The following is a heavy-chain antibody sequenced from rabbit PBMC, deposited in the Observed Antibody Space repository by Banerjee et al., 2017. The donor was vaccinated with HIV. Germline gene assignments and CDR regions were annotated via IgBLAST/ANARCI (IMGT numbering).Heavy chain of an antibody. CDR1: GFTISNNYY. V-gene: IGHV1S43*01. Sequence: QSLEESGGGLVQPEGSLALTCKASGFTISNNYYMCWVRQAPGKGLEWIACIGAGSGSTYYASWAKGRFTISRSTSLNTVTLQMTSLTAADTATYFCARDYYATYAGYGRINLWGPGTLVTVS. J-gene: IGHJ4*01. CDR2: IGAGSGST. CDR3: ARDYYATYAGYGRINL. D-gene: IGHD7-1*01.